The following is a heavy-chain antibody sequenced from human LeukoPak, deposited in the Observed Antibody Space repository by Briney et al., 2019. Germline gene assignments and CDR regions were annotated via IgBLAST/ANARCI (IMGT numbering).Heavy chain of an antibody. Sequence: PGGSLRLSCAASGFTFSSYAMSWVRQAPGKGLEWVSAISGSGGSTYYADSVKGRFTISRDNSKNTLYLQMNSLRAEDTAVYYRAKGIRGVNYYYGMDVWGQGTTVTVSS. D-gene: IGHD3-10*01. J-gene: IGHJ6*02. V-gene: IGHV3-23*01. CDR1: GFTFSSYA. CDR2: ISGSGGST. CDR3: AKGIRGVNYYYGMDV.